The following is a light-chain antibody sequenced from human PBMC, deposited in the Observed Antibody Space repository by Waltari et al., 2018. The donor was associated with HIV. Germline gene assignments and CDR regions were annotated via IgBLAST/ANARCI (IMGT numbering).Light chain of an antibody. Sequence: DIQMTQSPPSLSASVRDRVTITCQASQDISHYLNWYQQKPGKAPKLLIYDASNLETGVPSRFSGSGSGTDFTFTISSLQSEDIATYYCQQYDNLPLTFGGGTKVESK. CDR3: QQYDNLPLT. V-gene: IGKV1-33*01. CDR2: DAS. J-gene: IGKJ4*01. CDR1: QDISHY.